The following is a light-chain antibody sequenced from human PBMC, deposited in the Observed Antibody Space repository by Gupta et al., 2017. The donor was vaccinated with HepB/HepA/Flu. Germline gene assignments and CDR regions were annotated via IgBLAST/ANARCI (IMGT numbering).Light chain of an antibody. J-gene: IGKJ4*01. V-gene: IGKV3-20*01. CDR1: QNVGNY. Sequence: ETVLTPSPGTLSLSPGNRATLSCRASQNVGNYLAWYQQKPGQSPRLLIYHACRRGTGIPVRFTGGGFGTDFTLDIYRLEPQDFALYFCQQYGNSSALTFGGGTKIEIK. CDR3: QQYGNSSALT. CDR2: HAC.